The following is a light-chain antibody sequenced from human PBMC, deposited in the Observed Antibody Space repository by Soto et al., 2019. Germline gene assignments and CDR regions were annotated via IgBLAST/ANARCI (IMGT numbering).Light chain of an antibody. J-gene: IGKJ4*01. CDR3: QQRSSWPPPT. CDR2: GAS. Sequence: EIVLTQSAGTLSLSPGERATLSCRASQSVSNNYLAWYQKKPGQAPRLLIYGASTRASDIPERFSGSGSGTDFTLTISRLEPEDFAVYYCQQRSSWPPPTFGGGTKVEI. V-gene: IGKV3D-20*02. CDR1: QSVSNNY.